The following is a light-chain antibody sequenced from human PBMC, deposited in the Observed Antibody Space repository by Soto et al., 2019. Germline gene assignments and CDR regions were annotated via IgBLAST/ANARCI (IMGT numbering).Light chain of an antibody. CDR2: EVT. J-gene: IGLJ2*01. Sequence: QSALTQPASVSGSPGQSISISCTGTSSDVGKYKFVSWYQQHPGKAPKLIIYEVTNRPSGVSPRFSGSKSGNTASLIISGLQAEDEAHYYCYSYTTTNTWLFGGGTKVTVL. CDR1: SSDVGKYKF. CDR3: YSYTTTNTWL. V-gene: IGLV2-14*02.